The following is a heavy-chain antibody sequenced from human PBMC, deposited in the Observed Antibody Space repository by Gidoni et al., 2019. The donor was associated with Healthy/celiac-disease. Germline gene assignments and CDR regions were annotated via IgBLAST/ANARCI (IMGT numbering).Heavy chain of an antibody. CDR2: INHSGST. D-gene: IGHD6-6*01. J-gene: IGHJ4*02. CDR1: GGSFSGYY. CDR3: ARGSIFVAARPRHYFDY. Sequence: QVQLQQWGAGLLKPSETLSLTCAVYGGSFSGYYWSWIRQPPGKGLEWIGEINHSGSTNYNPSLKSRVTISVDTLKNQFSLKLSSVTAADTAVYYCARGSIFVAARPRHYFDYWGQGTLVTVSS. V-gene: IGHV4-34*01.